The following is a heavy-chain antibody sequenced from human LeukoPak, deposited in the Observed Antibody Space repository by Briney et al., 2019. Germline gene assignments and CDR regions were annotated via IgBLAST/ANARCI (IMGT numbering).Heavy chain of an antibody. D-gene: IGHD3-22*01. CDR1: GFTFSSYA. CDR2: ISYDGSNK. V-gene: IGHV3-30-3*01. CDR3: ASSSGYYIDY. Sequence: GGSLRLSCAASGFTFSSYAMHWVRQAPGKGLEWVAVISYDGSNKYYADSVKGRFTISRDNSKNTLYLQVNSLRAEDTAVYYCASSSGYYIDYWGQGTLVTVSS. J-gene: IGHJ4*02.